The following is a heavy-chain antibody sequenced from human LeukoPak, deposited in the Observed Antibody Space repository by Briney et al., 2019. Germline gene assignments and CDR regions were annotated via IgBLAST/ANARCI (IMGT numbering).Heavy chain of an antibody. J-gene: IGHJ4*02. V-gene: IGHV4-39*01. CDR2: IYYSGST. Sequence: SETLSLTCTVSGGSISSSSYYWGWIRQPPGKGLEWIGSIYYSGSTYYNPSLKSRVTISVDTSKNQFSLKLSSVTAADTAVYYCARGYSIDYFDYWGQGTLVTVSS. CDR1: GGSISSSSYY. D-gene: IGHD5-18*01. CDR3: ARGYSIDYFDY.